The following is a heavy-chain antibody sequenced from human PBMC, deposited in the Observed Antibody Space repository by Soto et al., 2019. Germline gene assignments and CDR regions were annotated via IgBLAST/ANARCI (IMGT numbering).Heavy chain of an antibody. CDR3: ARVAVGVATIHLFDY. Sequence: QVQLVESGGGVVQPGRSLRLSCAASGFTFSSYAMHWVRQAPGKGLEWVAVISYDGSNKYYADSVKGRFTISRDNSKNPLYLQMNSLRAEDTAVYYCARVAVGVATIHLFDYWGQGTLVTVSS. CDR2: ISYDGSNK. V-gene: IGHV3-30-3*01. J-gene: IGHJ4*02. D-gene: IGHD5-12*01. CDR1: GFTFSSYA.